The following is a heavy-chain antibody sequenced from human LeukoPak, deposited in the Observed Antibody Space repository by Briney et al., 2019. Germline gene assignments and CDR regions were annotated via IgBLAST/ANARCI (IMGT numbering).Heavy chain of an antibody. CDR1: GFTFSNAW. V-gene: IGHV3-15*01. Sequence: GGSLRLSCAASGFTFSNAWMSWVRQAPGKGLEWVGRIKSKTDGGTTDYAAPVKGRFTISRDDSKNTLYLQMNSLKTEDTAVYYCTTDLPPRYRYYDILTGYYNFDYWGQGTLVTVSS. J-gene: IGHJ4*02. CDR3: TTDLPPRYRYYDILTGYYNFDY. D-gene: IGHD3-9*01. CDR2: IKSKTDGGTT.